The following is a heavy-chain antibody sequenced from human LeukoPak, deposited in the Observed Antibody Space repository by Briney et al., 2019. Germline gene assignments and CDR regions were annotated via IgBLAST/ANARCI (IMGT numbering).Heavy chain of an antibody. J-gene: IGHJ5*02. Sequence: ASVKVSCKASGYTFTSYGIIWVRQAPGQGLEWMGWISAYNGNTNYAQKLQGRVTMTTDTSTSTAYMELRSLRSDDTAVYYCARDLARITMVRGVSIPYNWFDPWGQGTLVTVSS. CDR3: ARDLARITMVRGVSIPYNWFDP. V-gene: IGHV1-18*01. CDR2: ISAYNGNT. CDR1: GYTFTSYG. D-gene: IGHD3-10*01.